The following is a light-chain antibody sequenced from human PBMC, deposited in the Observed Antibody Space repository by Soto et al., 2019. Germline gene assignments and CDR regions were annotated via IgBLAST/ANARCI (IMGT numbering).Light chain of an antibody. J-gene: IGKJ4*01. CDR3: QYSYYWLSLT. V-gene: IGKV3-15*01. CDR1: ESVSSN. Sequence: EKVMTQSPATLSVSPRERVTLSCRASESVSSNLAWYHQRPGQAPRLPIYGASTRATGIPARFSGSGSGTEFTLTISSLQAEDSGVYYCQYSYYWLSLTFGGGTKVQMK. CDR2: GAS.